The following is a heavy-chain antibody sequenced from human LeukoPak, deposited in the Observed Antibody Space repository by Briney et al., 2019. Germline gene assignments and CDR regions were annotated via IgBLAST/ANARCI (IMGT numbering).Heavy chain of an antibody. CDR3: TTRPSYYYDSSGYAFDI. V-gene: IGHV3-15*01. Sequence: GGSLRLSCAASGFTFSNAWMSWVRQAPGKGLEWVGRIKSKTDGGTTDYAAPVKGRFTISRDDSKNTLYLQMNSLKTEDTAVYYCTTRPSYYYDSSGYAFDIWGQGTMVTVSS. CDR2: IKSKTDGGTT. J-gene: IGHJ3*02. D-gene: IGHD3-22*01. CDR1: GFTFSNAW.